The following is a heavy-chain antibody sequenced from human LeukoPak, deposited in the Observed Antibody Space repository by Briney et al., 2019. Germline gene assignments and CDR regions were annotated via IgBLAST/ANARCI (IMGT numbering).Heavy chain of an antibody. CDR3: ATQVGAARTYFDY. CDR1: GGSISNTNW. D-gene: IGHD6-6*01. V-gene: IGHV4-4*02. J-gene: IGHJ4*02. Sequence: SGTLSLTCGVSGGSISNTNWWTWFRQPPGKGLEWIGEVNLQGSTNYNPSLKSRVAISVDKSENHISLKLTSVTAADTAVYYCATQVGAARTYFDYWGQGTLVTVSS. CDR2: VNLQGST.